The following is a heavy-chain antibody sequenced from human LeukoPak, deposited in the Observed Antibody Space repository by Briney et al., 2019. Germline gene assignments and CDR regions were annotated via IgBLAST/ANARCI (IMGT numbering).Heavy chain of an antibody. CDR2: ISTYNGNT. V-gene: IGHV1-18*01. D-gene: IGHD3-22*01. CDR3: ARDLDYYDSSGSGWFDP. J-gene: IGHJ5*02. CDR1: GYSFSRYG. Sequence: GASVKVSCKASGYSFSRYGISWVRQAPGQELEWMGWISTYNGNTNYAQKFQGRVTMTTDTSTNTAYMELRSLRSDDTAVYYCARDLDYYDSSGSGWFDPWGQGTLVTVSS.